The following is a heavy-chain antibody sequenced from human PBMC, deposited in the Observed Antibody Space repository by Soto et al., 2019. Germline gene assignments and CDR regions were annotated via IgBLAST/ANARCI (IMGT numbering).Heavy chain of an antibody. CDR1: GYTFTSYG. J-gene: IGHJ6*02. Sequence: QVQLVQSGAEVKKPGASVKVSCKASGYTFTSYGISWVRQAPGQGLEWMGWISAYNGNTNYAQKLQGRVTMTTDTSTSTAYMELRSLRSDDTAVYYCARDNVDTAMVGFKYYYGMDVWGQGTTVTVSS. V-gene: IGHV1-18*01. CDR2: ISAYNGNT. D-gene: IGHD5-18*01. CDR3: ARDNVDTAMVGFKYYYGMDV.